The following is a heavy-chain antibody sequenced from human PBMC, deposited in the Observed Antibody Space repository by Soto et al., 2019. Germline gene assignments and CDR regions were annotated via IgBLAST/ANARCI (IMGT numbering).Heavy chain of an antibody. CDR2: INPNNGDT. V-gene: IGHV1-2*06. Sequence: ASVKVSCKTSGYFFTSHYIHWVRLAPGRGLEWMGRINPNNGDTNSPQKFQGRVTMTSDTSISTAYMEMSGLRSDDTALYYCAREITYGGGSFSLGLWGQGTLVTVSS. CDR1: GYFFTSHY. J-gene: IGHJ4*02. D-gene: IGHD3-10*01. CDR3: AREITYGGGSFSLGL.